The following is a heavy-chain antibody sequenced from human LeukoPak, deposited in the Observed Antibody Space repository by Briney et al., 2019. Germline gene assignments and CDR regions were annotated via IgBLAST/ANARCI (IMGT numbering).Heavy chain of an antibody. J-gene: IGHJ4*02. D-gene: IGHD3-16*02. CDR2: FDPEDGET. CDR1: GYTLTESS. Sequence: ASVKVSCKVSGYTLTESSMHWVRQAPGKGLEWLGGFDPEDGETIYAQKFQGRVTMTEDTSTDTAYMELSSLRSEDTAVYYCATLRSYDYVWGSYRYAGHYFDYWGQGTLVTVSS. V-gene: IGHV1-24*01. CDR3: ATLRSYDYVWGSYRYAGHYFDY.